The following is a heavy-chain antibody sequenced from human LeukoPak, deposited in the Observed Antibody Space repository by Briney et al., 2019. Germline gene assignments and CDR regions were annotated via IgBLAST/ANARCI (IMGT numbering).Heavy chain of an antibody. V-gene: IGHV1-2*02. D-gene: IGHD6-19*01. CDR2: INPNSGGT. CDR3: ARAFHSSGWFPYGMDV. Sequence: ASVKVSCKASGYTFTGYYMHWVRQAPGQGLEWMGWINPNSGGTNYAQKFQGRVTMTRDTSISTAYMELSRLRSDDTAVYYCARAFHSSGWFPYGMDVCGQGTTVTVSS. J-gene: IGHJ6*02. CDR1: GYTFTGYY.